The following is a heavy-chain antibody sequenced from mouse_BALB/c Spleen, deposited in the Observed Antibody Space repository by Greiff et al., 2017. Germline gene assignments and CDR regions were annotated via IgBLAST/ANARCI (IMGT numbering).Heavy chain of an antibody. CDR1: GYTFTSYW. J-gene: IGHJ4*01. CDR2: INPGNSDT. CDR3: TSEELQRAMDY. Sequence: EVKLQESGAELVRPGASVKMSCKASGYTFTSYWMHWVKQRPGQGLEWIGAINPGNSDTSYNQKFKGKAKLTADTSSSTAYMELSSLTYEDSAVYDDTSEELQRAMDYWGQGTTVTVSS. V-gene: IGHV1-5*01.